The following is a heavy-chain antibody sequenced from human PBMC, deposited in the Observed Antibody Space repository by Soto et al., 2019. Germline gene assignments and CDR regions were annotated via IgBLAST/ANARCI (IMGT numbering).Heavy chain of an antibody. CDR3: ARETTEAFDI. V-gene: IGHV3-21*01. CDR2: IGSSSRSI. Sequence: EVPLVESGGGLVKPGGSLRLSCAASGFTFSSHSMNWVRQAPGKGLEWVSSIGSSSRSIYYADSVKGRFTISRDNAKNSLYLQMNSLRAEDTALYYCARETTEAFDIWGQGTMVTVSS. J-gene: IGHJ3*02. CDR1: GFTFSSHS. D-gene: IGHD1-1*01.